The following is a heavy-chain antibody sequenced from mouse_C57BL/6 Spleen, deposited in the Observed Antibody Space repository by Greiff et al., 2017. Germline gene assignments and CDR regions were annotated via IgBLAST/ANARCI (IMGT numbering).Heavy chain of an antibody. CDR2: INPNNGGT. V-gene: IGHV1-18*01. CDR3: ARDGGLRLYYAMDY. D-gene: IGHD2-4*01. J-gene: IGHJ4*01. Sequence: VQLKESGPELVKPGASVKIPCKASGYTFTDYNMDWVKQSHGKSLEWIGDINPNNGGTIYNQKFKGKATLTVDKSSSTAYMELRSLTSEDTAVYYCARDGGLRLYYAMDYWGQGTSVTVSS. CDR1: GYTFTDYN.